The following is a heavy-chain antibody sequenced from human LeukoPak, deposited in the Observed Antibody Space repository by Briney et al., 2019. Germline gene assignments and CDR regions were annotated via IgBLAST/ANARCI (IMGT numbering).Heavy chain of an antibody. J-gene: IGHJ3*02. CDR3: ARELDWGAVNDAFDI. V-gene: IGHV4-61*02. CDR1: GGSISSGSYH. D-gene: IGHD3/OR15-3a*01. CDR2: IYTSGST. Sequence: SETLSLTCTVSGGSISSGSYHWRWIRKPAGKGLEWIGRIYTSGSTNYNPPLKSRVTISVDTSKNQFSLKLSSVTAADTAVYYCARELDWGAVNDAFDIWGQGTMVTVSS.